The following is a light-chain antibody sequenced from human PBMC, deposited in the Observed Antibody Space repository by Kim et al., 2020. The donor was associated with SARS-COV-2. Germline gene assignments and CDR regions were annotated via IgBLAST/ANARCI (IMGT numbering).Light chain of an antibody. CDR1: SSNIGSNY. Sequence: QSVLTQPPSASGTPGQRVTISCSGSSSNIGSNYVYWYQQLPGTAPKLLIYRNNQRPSGVPDRFSGSKSGTSASLAIIGLRSEDEADYYCAAWDDSLSGVVFGAATQLKVL. CDR2: RNN. V-gene: IGLV1-47*01. CDR3: AAWDDSLSGVV. J-gene: IGLJ2*01.